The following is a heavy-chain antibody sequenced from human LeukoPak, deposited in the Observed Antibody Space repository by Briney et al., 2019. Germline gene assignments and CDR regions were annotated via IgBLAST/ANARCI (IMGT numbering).Heavy chain of an antibody. CDR2: IYTSGST. J-gene: IGHJ6*03. Sequence: PSETLSLTCTASGGSISSYYWSWIRQPAGKGLEWIGRIYTSGSTNYNPSLKSRVTMSVHTSKTQFSLKLSSVTAADTAVYYCARALVTTRWVYYYYMDVWGKGTTVTVSS. V-gene: IGHV4-4*07. D-gene: IGHD4-17*01. CDR3: ARALVTTRWVYYYYMDV. CDR1: GGSISSYY.